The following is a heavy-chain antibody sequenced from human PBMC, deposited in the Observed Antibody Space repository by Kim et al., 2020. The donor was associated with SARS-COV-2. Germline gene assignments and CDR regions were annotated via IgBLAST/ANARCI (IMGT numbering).Heavy chain of an antibody. Sequence: TNHNPSLRSRVTRSVETSKNQFSLKLSSVTAADTAVYYWARADIVATIDYWGQGTLVTVSS. CDR2: T. CDR3: ARADIVATIDY. D-gene: IGHD5-12*01. V-gene: IGHV4-59*01. J-gene: IGHJ4*02.